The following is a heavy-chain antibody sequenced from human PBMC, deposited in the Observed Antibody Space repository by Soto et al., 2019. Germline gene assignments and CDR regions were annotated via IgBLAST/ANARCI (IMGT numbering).Heavy chain of an antibody. D-gene: IGHD6-6*01. V-gene: IGHV1-69*06. J-gene: IGHJ4*02. CDR2: IIPIFGTA. CDR1: GGTFSSYA. CDR3: ARGKVESIAARQSFDY. Sequence: QVQLVQSGAEVKKPGSSVKVSCKASGGTFSSYAISWVRQAPGQGLEWMGGIIPIFGTANYAQKFQGRVTITADKSTSTAYMEMSSLRYEDTAVYYCARGKVESIAARQSFDYWGQGTLVTVSS.